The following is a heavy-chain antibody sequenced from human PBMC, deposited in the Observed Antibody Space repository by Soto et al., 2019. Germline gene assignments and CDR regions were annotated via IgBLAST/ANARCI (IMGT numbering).Heavy chain of an antibody. CDR2: ISYDGSNK. CDR1: GFTFSSYG. CDR3: ARLRYGSGSPTLDY. V-gene: IGHV3-30*03. J-gene: IGHJ4*02. D-gene: IGHD3-10*01. Sequence: GGSLRLSCAASGFTFSSYGMHWVRQAPGKGLEWVAVISYDGSNKYYADSVKGRFTISADKSISTAYLQWSSLKASDTAMYYCARLRYGSGSPTLDYWGQGTLVTVSS.